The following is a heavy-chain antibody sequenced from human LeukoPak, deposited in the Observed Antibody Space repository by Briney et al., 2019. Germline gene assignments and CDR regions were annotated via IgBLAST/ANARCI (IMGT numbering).Heavy chain of an antibody. J-gene: IGHJ6*02. CDR3: ARGYYGMDV. Sequence: SQTLSLTCAISGDGVSSNSAAWSWIRQSPSRGLEWLGKTYYRSKWYNDYAVSVESRITINPDTSKNQFSLQLNSVTPEDTAVYYCARGYYGMDVWGQGTTVTVSS. CDR2: TYYRSKWYN. CDR1: GDGVSSNSAA. V-gene: IGHV6-1*01.